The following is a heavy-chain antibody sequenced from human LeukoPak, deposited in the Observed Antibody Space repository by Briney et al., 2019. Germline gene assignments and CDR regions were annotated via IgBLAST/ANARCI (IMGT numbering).Heavy chain of an antibody. CDR3: ARDLLWFGESSVG. V-gene: IGHV3-23*01. J-gene: IGHJ4*02. CDR1: GFTFDRYS. D-gene: IGHD3-10*01. Sequence: GGSLRLSCAASGFTFDRYSMNWVRQAPGRGLEWVSTISGNGYSTFYADSVKGRFTISRDNSNNTLYLQMNALRADDAALYHCARDLLWFGESSVGWGQGSLVTVSS. CDR2: ISGNGYST.